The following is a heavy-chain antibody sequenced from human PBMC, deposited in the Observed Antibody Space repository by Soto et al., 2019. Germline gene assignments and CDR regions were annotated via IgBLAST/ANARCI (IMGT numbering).Heavy chain of an antibody. Sequence: SETLSLTCAVYGGSFSGYYWSWIRQPPGKGLEWIGEINHSGSTNYNPPLKSRVTISVDTSKNQFSLKLSSVTAADTAVYYCARGGMVLRYFDWSPNWFDPWGQGTLVTVSS. CDR3: ARGGMVLRYFDWSPNWFDP. CDR1: GGSFSGYY. J-gene: IGHJ5*02. D-gene: IGHD3-9*01. V-gene: IGHV4-34*01. CDR2: INHSGST.